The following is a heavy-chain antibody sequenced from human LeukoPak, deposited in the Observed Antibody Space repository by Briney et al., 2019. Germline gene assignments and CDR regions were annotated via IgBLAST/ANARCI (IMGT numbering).Heavy chain of an antibody. Sequence: GASVNVSFKASGCTFTSYVINWVRQATGRGLEWMGWMNSNSGNTGFAQKFQGRVTMTRNTSISTAYMELTSLRSEDTAVYYCSRVEIPWWFDPWGHRTLVTVSS. V-gene: IGHV1-8*01. J-gene: IGHJ5*02. CDR2: MNSNSGNT. CDR3: SRVEIPWWFDP. CDR1: GCTFTSYV.